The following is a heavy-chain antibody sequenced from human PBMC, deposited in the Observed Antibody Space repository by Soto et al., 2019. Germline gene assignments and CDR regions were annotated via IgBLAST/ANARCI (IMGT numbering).Heavy chain of an antibody. V-gene: IGHV4-59*08. CDR3: ARSRFRRKITGTTSLGE. D-gene: IGHD1-7*01. Sequence: SETLSLSCTVSGGSISSYYWSWIRQPPGKGLEWIGYIYYSGSTNYNPSLKSRVTISVDTSKNQFSLKLSSVTAADTAVYYCARSRFRRKITGTTSLGEWGQGTLVTVSS. CDR1: GGSISSYY. J-gene: IGHJ4*02. CDR2: IYYSGST.